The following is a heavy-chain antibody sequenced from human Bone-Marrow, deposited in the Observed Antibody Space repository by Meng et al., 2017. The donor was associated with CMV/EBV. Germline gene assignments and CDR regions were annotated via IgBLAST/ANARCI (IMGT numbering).Heavy chain of an antibody. Sequence: SVKVSCKASGGTFSSYAISWVRQAPGQGLEWMGGIIPIFGTANYAQKFQGRVTITTDESTSTAYMELSSLRSEDTAVYYCARDLGYYESSGPSCDGMDVWGQGTTVTVSS. CDR1: GGTFSSYA. V-gene: IGHV1-69*05. D-gene: IGHD3-22*01. J-gene: IGHJ6*02. CDR2: IIPIFGTA. CDR3: ARDLGYYESSGPSCDGMDV.